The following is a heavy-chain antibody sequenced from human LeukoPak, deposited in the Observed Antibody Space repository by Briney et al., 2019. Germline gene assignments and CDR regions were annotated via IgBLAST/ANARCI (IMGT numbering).Heavy chain of an antibody. D-gene: IGHD6-13*01. Sequence: GGSLRLSCAASGFSFSSHWMSWVRQAPGKGLEWVSSISSSSSYIYYADSVKGRFTISRDNAKNSLYLQMNSLRAEDTAVYYCARDEGIAAAGTGFDYWGQGTLVTVSS. CDR1: GFSFSSHW. V-gene: IGHV3-21*01. J-gene: IGHJ4*02. CDR2: ISSSSSYI. CDR3: ARDEGIAAAGTGFDY.